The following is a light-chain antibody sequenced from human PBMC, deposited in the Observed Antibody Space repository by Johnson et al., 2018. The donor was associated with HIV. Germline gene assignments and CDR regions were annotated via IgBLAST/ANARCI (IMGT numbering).Light chain of an antibody. J-gene: IGLJ1*01. CDR1: SSNIGNNY. Sequence: QSVLTQPPSVSAAPGQKVTISCSGSSSNIGNNYVSWYQQLPGTAPKLLIYENNKRPSGIPDRFSGSKSGTSATLGITGLQTGDEADYYCGTWDSSLSAYVFGTRTKVTGL. CDR2: ENN. CDR3: GTWDSSLSAYV. V-gene: IGLV1-51*02.